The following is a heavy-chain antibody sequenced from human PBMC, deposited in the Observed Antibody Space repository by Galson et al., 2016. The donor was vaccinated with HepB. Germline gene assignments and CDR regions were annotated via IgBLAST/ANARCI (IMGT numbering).Heavy chain of an antibody. CDR1: GVSVSSDRAS. J-gene: IGHJ4*02. CDR2: TEYRAKWLR. Sequence: CAISGVSVSSDRASWNWIRRTPSRGLEWLGKTEYRAKWLREYAPSVKGRITINPDTAKNQFSLQLTSVTPEDTAVYYCARDAYVAATGGDGFDYWGQGILVTVSA. D-gene: IGHD6-19*01. V-gene: IGHV6-1*01. CDR3: ARDAYVAATGGDGFDY.